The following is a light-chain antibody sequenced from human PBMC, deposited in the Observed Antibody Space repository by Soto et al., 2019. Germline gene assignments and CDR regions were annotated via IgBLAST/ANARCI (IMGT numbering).Light chain of an antibody. Sequence: EIVLTQSPATLSLSPGERATLSCRASQSVNTYLAWYQQRPGQAPRLLIYDASTRATGIPPRFSGSGSGTDFTLTLSSLEPGDFAVYYCQQRNSWPLTFGGGTKVEIK. CDR3: QQRNSWPLT. J-gene: IGKJ4*02. V-gene: IGKV3-11*01. CDR2: DAS. CDR1: QSVNTY.